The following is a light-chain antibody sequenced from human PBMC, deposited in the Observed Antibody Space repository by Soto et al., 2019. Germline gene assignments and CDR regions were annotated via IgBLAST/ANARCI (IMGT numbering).Light chain of an antibody. Sequence: QSVLTQPPSASGTPGQRVTISCSGSSSNIGGNTANWYQQLPGTAPKLLIYNNNQRPSGVPDRFSGSKSGASASLAISGLQSDDEADYYCASWDDSLNGVVFGGGTKLTVL. CDR2: NNN. J-gene: IGLJ2*01. V-gene: IGLV1-44*01. CDR1: SSNIGGNT. CDR3: ASWDDSLNGVV.